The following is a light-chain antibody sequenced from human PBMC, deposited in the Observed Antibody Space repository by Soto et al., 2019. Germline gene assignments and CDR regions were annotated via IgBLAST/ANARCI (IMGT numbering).Light chain of an antibody. CDR1: QSVRNIF. CDR3: QQYHDSPMNT. J-gene: IGKJ2*01. CDR2: GAS. Sequence: EIVLTQSPGTLSLSPGGRAILSCRASQSVRNIFLAWYQHKPGQTPRLLIYGASRRATGIPDRFSGSGSGTDFTLTISRLVPEDSAVYYCQQYHDSPMNTFGQGTKLQI. V-gene: IGKV3-20*01.